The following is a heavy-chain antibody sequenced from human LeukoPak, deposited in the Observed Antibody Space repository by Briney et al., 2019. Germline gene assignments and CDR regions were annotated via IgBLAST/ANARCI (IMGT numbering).Heavy chain of an antibody. CDR3: ARVSCTNGVCYGFDY. J-gene: IGHJ4*02. CDR1: GFTFSRFW. V-gene: IGHV3-7*01. CDR2: IKQDGSEK. D-gene: IGHD2-8*01. Sequence: PGGSLRLSCAASGFTFSRFWISWVRQAPGKGLEWVANIKQDGSEKYYVDSVKGQFTISRDNAKNSLYLQMNSLRGEDTAVFYCARVSCTNGVCYGFDYWGQGTLVTVSS.